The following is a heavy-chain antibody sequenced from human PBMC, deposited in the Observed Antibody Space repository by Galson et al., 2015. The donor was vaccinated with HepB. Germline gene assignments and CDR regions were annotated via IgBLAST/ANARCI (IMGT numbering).Heavy chain of an antibody. CDR3: AKAYYYDSSGNPKHFDY. CDR2: ISGSGGST. Sequence: SLRLSCAASGFTFSNYGMSWVRQAPGKGLEWVSSISGSGGSTYYADSVRGRFTISRDNSKNTLYLQMNSLRAEDTALYYCAKAYYYDSSGNPKHFDYWGQGTLVTVSS. J-gene: IGHJ4*02. V-gene: IGHV3-23*01. CDR1: GFTFSNYG. D-gene: IGHD3-22*01.